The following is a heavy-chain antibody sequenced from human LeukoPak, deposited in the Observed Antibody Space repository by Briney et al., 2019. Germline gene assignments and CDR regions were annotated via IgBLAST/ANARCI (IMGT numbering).Heavy chain of an antibody. J-gene: IGHJ4*02. CDR1: GFTFDDYG. D-gene: IGHD5-18*01. CDR2: INWNGGST. CDR3: ARGDVDTAMGDSFDY. V-gene: IGHV3-20*04. Sequence: GGSLRLSCAASGFTFDDYGMSWVRQAPGKGLEWVSGINWNGGSTGYADSVKGRFTISRDNAKNSLYLQMNSLRAEDTALYYCARGDVDTAMGDSFDYWGQGTLVTVSS.